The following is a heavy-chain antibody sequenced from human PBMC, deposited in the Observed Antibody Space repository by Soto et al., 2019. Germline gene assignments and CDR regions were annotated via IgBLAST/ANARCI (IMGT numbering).Heavy chain of an antibody. CDR2: IYYIGST. J-gene: IGHJ5*02. CDR3: ARGGQQLAFNWFDP. V-gene: IGHV4-30-4*01. CDR1: GGSISSGYYY. Sequence: PSETLSLTGTVSGGSISSGYYYWSWIRQPPGKGLEWIGYIYYIGSTYYNPSLKSRVTISVDTSKNQFSLKLSSVTAADTAVYYCARGGQQLAFNWFDPLGQGTLFAFSS. D-gene: IGHD6-13*01.